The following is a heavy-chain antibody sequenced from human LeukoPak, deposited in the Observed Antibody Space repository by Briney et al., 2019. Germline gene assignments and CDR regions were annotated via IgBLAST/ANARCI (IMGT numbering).Heavy chain of an antibody. CDR3: ARGGGTYGGHGVVAY. D-gene: IGHD4-23*01. CDR1: GGSFSGYY. J-gene: IGHJ4*02. CDR2: ISHSGNT. V-gene: IGHV4-34*01. Sequence: PSETLSLTCAVYGGSFSGYYWNWIRQPPGKGLEWIGEISHSGNTNYNPSLKSRVTISVDTSKNQFSLKLISVTAADTAVYYCARGGGTYGGHGVVAYWDQGPLVTVSS.